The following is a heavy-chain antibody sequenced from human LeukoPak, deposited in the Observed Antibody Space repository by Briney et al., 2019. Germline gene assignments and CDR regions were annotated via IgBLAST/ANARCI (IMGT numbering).Heavy chain of an antibody. J-gene: IGHJ4*02. CDR2: ISYDGSNK. D-gene: IGHD6-19*01. Sequence: GGSLRLSCAASGFTFSSYAMHWVRQAPGKGLEWVAVISYDGSNKYYADSVKGRFTISRDNSKNTLYLQMNSLRDEDTAVYYCAREVAVAGTHSDYWGQGTLVTVSS. V-gene: IGHV3-30*04. CDR1: GFTFSSYA. CDR3: AREVAVAGTHSDY.